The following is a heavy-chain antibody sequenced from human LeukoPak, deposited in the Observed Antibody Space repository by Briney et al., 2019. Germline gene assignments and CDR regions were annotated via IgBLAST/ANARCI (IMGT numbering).Heavy chain of an antibody. D-gene: IGHD6-6*01. CDR1: GYTFTGYY. J-gene: IGHJ4*02. V-gene: IGHV1-2*02. Sequence: ASVKVSCKASGYTFTGYYMHWVRQAPGQGLEWMGWINPNSGGTNYAQKFQGRVTMTRDTSISTAYMELSRLRSDDTAVYYCARDRDFYSSSPTDWGRGTLVTVSS. CDR2: INPNSGGT. CDR3: ARDRDFYSSSPTD.